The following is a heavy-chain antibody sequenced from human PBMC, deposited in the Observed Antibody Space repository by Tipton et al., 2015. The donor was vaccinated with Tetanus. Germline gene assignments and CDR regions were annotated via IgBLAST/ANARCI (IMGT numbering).Heavy chain of an antibody. V-gene: IGHV4-39*01. CDR3: VRLVEMTTCFDF. CDR1: GGSISSSDYY. D-gene: IGHD5-24*01. CDR2: IYYSGIP. Sequence: TRSLTCTLSGGSISSSDYYWSWVRQPPGEGLEWIGSIYYSGIPYYNPSLKSRVTISVDTSKDQFSLKLSSVTAADTAMYYCVRLVEMTTCFDFWGQGTLVTVSS. J-gene: IGHJ4*02.